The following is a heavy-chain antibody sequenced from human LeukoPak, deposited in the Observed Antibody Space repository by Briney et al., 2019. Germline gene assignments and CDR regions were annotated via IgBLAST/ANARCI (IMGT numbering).Heavy chain of an antibody. Sequence: GGSLRLSCAASGFTFSTYSMTWVRQAPGKGLKWVSSIPGNSRYMYYADSVKGRFTISRDNARNSVFLQMSSLTAEDTAVYYCARGGAFGVDRNDYWGQGTLVTVSS. CDR3: ARGGAFGVDRNDY. V-gene: IGHV3-21*06. D-gene: IGHD3-3*01. CDR2: IPGNSRYM. CDR1: GFTFSTYS. J-gene: IGHJ4*02.